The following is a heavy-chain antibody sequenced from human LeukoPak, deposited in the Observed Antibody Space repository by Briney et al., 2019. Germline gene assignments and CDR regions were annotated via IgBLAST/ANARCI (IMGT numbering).Heavy chain of an antibody. Sequence: PGGSLRLSCVASGFTFNNYSMNWVRQAPGKGLEWVSSISSSSTYIYHADSVKGRFTISRDNAKSSLYLQMNSLRAEDTAVYYCARDSGIYRTIDYWGQEPWSPSPQ. D-gene: IGHD1-26*01. CDR1: GFTFNNYS. CDR2: ISSSSTYI. V-gene: IGHV3-21*01. CDR3: ARDSGIYRTIDY. J-gene: IGHJ4*01.